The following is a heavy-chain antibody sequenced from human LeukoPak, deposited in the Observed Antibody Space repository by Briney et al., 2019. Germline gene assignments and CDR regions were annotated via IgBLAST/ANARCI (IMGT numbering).Heavy chain of an antibody. CDR3: AITAYSGYDYNNMDV. V-gene: IGHV3-74*01. CDR1: GFTFSSYW. CDR2: INSDGSST. J-gene: IGHJ6*03. D-gene: IGHD5-12*01. Sequence: GGSLRLSCAASGFTFSSYWMHWVRQAPGKGLVWVSRINSDGSSTSYADSVKGRFTISRDNAKNSLYLQMNSLRAEDTAVYYCAITAYSGYDYNNMDVWGKGTTVTVSS.